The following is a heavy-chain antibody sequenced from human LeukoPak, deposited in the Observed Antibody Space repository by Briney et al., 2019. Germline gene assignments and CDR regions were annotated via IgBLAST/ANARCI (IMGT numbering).Heavy chain of an antibody. CDR2: INGDGSGT. V-gene: IGHV3-74*03. CDR3: ARAPGQNHAFDI. CDR1: EFTFSSYW. J-gene: IGHJ3*02. Sequence: GGSLRLSCVASEFTFSSYWMHWVRQAPGKGLVWVSRINGDGSGTTYADSVKGQFTISRDNAKNTLYLQMNSLRAEDTAVYYCARAPGQNHAFDIWGQGTMVTVSS.